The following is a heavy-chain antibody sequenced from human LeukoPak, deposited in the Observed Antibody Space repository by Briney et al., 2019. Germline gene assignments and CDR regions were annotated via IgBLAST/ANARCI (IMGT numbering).Heavy chain of an antibody. D-gene: IGHD4-17*01. CDR1: GFTFSSYA. CDR3: AKDRDYGDYGTNWFDP. J-gene: IGHJ5*02. CDR2: ISGSGGST. V-gene: IGHV3-23*01. Sequence: GSLRLSCAASGFTFSSYAMSWVRQAPGKGLEWVSAISGSGGSTYYADSVKGRFTISRDNSKNTLYLQMNSLRAEDTAVYYCAKDRDYGDYGTNWFDPWGQGTLVTVSS.